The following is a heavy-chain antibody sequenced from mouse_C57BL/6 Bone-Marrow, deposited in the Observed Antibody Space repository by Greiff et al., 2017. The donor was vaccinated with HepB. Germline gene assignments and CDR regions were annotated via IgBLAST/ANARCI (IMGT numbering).Heavy chain of an antibody. Sequence: QVQLKQPGAELVKPGASVKLSCKASGYTFTSYWMQWVKQRPGQGLEWIGEIDPSDSYTNYNQKFKGKATLTVDTSSSTAYMQLSSLTSEDSAVYYCASPNYYGSSYDWGQGTTLTVSS. CDR1: GYTFTSYW. CDR2: IDPSDSYT. CDR3: ASPNYYGSSYD. V-gene: IGHV1-50*01. J-gene: IGHJ2*01. D-gene: IGHD1-1*01.